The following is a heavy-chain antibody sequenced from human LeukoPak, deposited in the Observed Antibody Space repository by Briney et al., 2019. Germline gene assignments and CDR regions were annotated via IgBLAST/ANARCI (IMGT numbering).Heavy chain of an antibody. CDR1: GCSISSYY. CDR3: AREVNSFDAFGI. V-gene: IGHV4-59*01. D-gene: IGHD2-21*01. Sequence: SEALSLTCTVSGCSISSYYWSWIRQPPGKGLEWIGYIYYSGSTNYNPSLKSRVTISVDTSKNQFSLKLSSVTAADTAVYYCAREVNSFDAFGIWGQGTMVTISS. CDR2: IYYSGST. J-gene: IGHJ3*02.